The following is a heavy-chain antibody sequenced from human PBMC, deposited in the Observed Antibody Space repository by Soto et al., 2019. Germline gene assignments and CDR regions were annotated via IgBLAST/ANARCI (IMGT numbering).Heavy chain of an antibody. Sequence: EVQLVESGGGLVKPGGSMRLSCAASGFTFSSYSMNWVRQAPGKGLEWVSSISSSSSYIYYADSVKGRFTISRDNAKNSLYLHMNSLRAEDTAVYYCAKATATTGGAFDICGQGTMVTFSS. V-gene: IGHV3-21*01. CDR3: AKATATTGGAFDI. J-gene: IGHJ3*02. D-gene: IGHD1-7*01. CDR2: ISSSSSYI. CDR1: GFTFSSYS.